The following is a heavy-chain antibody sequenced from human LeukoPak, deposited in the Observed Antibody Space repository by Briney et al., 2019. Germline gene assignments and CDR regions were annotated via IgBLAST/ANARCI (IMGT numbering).Heavy chain of an antibody. J-gene: IGHJ4*02. CDR3: ARQGHFWSGYYFFDY. D-gene: IGHD3-3*02. Sequence: SETLSLTCTVSGGSISSYYWSRIRQPPGKGLEWIGYIYYSGSTNYNPSLKSRVTISVDTSKNQFSLKLSSVTAADTAVYYCARQGHFWSGYYFFDYWGQGTLVTVSS. CDR2: IYYSGST. V-gene: IGHV4-59*08. CDR1: GGSISSYY.